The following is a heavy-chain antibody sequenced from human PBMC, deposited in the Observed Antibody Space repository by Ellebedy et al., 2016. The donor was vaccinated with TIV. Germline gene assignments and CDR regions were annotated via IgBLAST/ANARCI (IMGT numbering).Heavy chain of an antibody. V-gene: IGHV3-21*01. CDR2: ISSSSSYI. CDR1: GFTFSSYR. Sequence: GESLKISCAASGFTFSSYRMNWVRQAPGKGLEWVSSISSSSSYIYYADSVKGRFTISRDNAKNSLYLQMNSLRAEDTAVYSCVRDGVAVAGPFDYWGQGTLVTVSS. J-gene: IGHJ4*02. CDR3: VRDGVAVAGPFDY. D-gene: IGHD6-19*01.